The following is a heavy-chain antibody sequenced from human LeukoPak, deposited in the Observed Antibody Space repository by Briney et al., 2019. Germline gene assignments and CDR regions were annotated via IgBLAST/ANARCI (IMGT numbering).Heavy chain of an antibody. Sequence: GGSLRFSCVADGLSCCSYGRHWLRQAPGKGLEWLASIGHDGSKKYYADSVKGRFTISRDNSTNTLYLEMHSLRVDDMAVYSCATHRSPLLRVIFIDYWSQGTLVTVSS. V-gene: IGHV3-30*02. D-gene: IGHD3-10*01. J-gene: IGHJ4*02. CDR1: GLSCCSYG. CDR3: ATHRSPLLRVIFIDY. CDR2: IGHDGSKK.